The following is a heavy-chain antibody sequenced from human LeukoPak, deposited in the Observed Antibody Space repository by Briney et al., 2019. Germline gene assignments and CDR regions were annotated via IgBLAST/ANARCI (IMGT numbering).Heavy chain of an antibody. CDR2: IYSGGTT. CDR1: GFVVSGNY. D-gene: IGHD6-19*01. CDR3: ARAAGPSGH. V-gene: IGHV3-66*01. J-gene: IGHJ4*02. Sequence: PGGSLRLSCAASGFVVSGNYMSWVRQTPGKGLEWISVIYSGGTTYYADSVKGRFTISRDDAGNTLGLQRNSRRVENTAVYYCARAAGPSGHWGPGTLVIVSS.